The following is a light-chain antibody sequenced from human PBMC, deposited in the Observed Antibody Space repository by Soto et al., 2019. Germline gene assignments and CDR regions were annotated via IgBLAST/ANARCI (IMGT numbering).Light chain of an antibody. V-gene: IGKV3-15*01. CDR1: QSVSSN. J-gene: IGKJ4*01. CDR2: GAS. Sequence: EIVMTQSPATLSVSPGERATLSCRASQSVSSNLAWYQQKPGQAPRLLIYGASTRATGIPARFSGSGSGTEFTLTISSLEPEDFAVYYCQQYGSSPFTFGGGTKVDTK. CDR3: QQYGSSPFT.